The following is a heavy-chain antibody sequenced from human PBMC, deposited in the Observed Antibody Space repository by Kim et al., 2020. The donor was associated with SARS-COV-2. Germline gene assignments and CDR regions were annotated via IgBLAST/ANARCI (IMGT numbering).Heavy chain of an antibody. Sequence: ASVKVSCKASGYTFTGYYMHWVRQAPGQGLEWMGWINPNSGGTNYAQKFQGRVTMTRDTSISTAYMELSRLRSDDTAVYYCARDSYNTGTPDYWGQGTLVTVSS. CDR2: INPNSGGT. CDR1: GYTFTGYY. V-gene: IGHV1-2*02. CDR3: ARDSYNTGTPDY. J-gene: IGHJ4*02. D-gene: IGHD1-20*01.